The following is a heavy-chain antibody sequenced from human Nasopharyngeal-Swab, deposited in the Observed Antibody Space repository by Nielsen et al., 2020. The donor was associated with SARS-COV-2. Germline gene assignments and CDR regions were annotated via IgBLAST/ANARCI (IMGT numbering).Heavy chain of an antibody. CDR3: ARDRYDFWSGYYTPYYYYYVMDV. V-gene: IGHV3-21*01. CDR2: ISSSSSYI. Sequence: GGSLRLSCAASGFTFSSYSMNWVRQAPGKGLEWVSSISSSSSYIYYADSVKGRFTISRDNAKNSLYLQMNSLRAEDTAVYYCARDRYDFWSGYYTPYYYYYVMDVWGQGTTVTVSS. CDR1: GFTFSSYS. D-gene: IGHD3-3*01. J-gene: IGHJ6*02.